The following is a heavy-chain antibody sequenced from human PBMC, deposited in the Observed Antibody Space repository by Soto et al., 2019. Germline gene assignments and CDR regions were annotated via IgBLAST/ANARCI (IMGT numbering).Heavy chain of an antibody. CDR1: GYSISSGYY. CDR2: ISHHGST. J-gene: IGHJ4*02. D-gene: IGHD2-21*02. V-gene: IGHV4-38-2*02. Sequence: SETLSLTCPVSGYSISSGYYWGWIRQPPRKGLEWIASISHHGSTYYNPSLKSRVTISLDTSKNQVSLKLSSVTAADTAVYYWAGDTCCGYCHCDCWGQGPLVTVSS. CDR3: AGDTCCGYCHCDC.